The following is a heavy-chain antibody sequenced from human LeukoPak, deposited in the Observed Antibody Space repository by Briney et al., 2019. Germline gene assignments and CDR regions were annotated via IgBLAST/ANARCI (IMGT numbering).Heavy chain of an antibody. CDR3: ARGPPPTGTREYLDY. V-gene: IGHV1-18*01. CDR1: NDTFSTDG. D-gene: IGHD4-17*01. CDR2: ISVFNGYT. Sequence: ASVKVSCKAVNDTFSTDGISWVRQAPGQGLEWMGWISVFNGYTHYAQKFQGRVAMTTDTSTSTAYMELRSLRSDDTAVYYCARGPPPTGTREYLDYWGQGTLVTVSS. J-gene: IGHJ4*02.